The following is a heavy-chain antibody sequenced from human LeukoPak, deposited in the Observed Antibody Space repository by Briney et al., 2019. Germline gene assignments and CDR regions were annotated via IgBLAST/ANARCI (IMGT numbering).Heavy chain of an antibody. CDR1: SGSINSHY. J-gene: IGHJ2*01. CDR2: VHHTWGT. V-gene: IGHV4-59*11. Sequence: PSETLSLTCTVSSGSINSHYWSWIRQTPGKGLEWIGYVHHTWGTNYNPFLKSRVTISVDTSKNQFSLKLNSVTAADTAVYYCVAYSDGYVHWYFDLWGRGTLVTVSS. D-gene: IGHD5-18*01. CDR3: VAYSDGYVHWYFDL.